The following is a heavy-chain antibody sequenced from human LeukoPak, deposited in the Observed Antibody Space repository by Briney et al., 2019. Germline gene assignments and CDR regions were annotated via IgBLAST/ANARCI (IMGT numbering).Heavy chain of an antibody. CDR3: ARDTGGAAAGPGYDY. V-gene: IGHV1-46*01. Sequence: ASVKVSCKASGYTFTSYYMHWVRQAPGQGLEWMGIINPSGGSTSYAQKLQGRVTMTTDTSTSTAYMELRSLRSDDTAVYYCARDTGGAAAGPGYDYWGQGTLVTVSS. J-gene: IGHJ4*02. CDR2: INPSGGST. CDR1: GYTFTSYY. D-gene: IGHD6-13*01.